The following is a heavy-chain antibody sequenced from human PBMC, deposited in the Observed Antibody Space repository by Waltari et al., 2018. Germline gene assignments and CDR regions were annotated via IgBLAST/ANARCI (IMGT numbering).Heavy chain of an antibody. J-gene: IGHJ4*02. V-gene: IGHV1-69*04. Sequence: QVQLVQSGAEVKRPGSSVKVSCKASGGTFNTYAINWVRQAPGLGLEWMGRIIPIMDTAGYAQKFQDRVTFTADRATGTAYMELSSLRPDDTGMYYCAGPRGIHLWSFDDWGQGTLVIVSS. D-gene: IGHD5-18*01. CDR3: AGPRGIHLWSFDD. CDR1: GGTFNTYA. CDR2: IIPIMDTA.